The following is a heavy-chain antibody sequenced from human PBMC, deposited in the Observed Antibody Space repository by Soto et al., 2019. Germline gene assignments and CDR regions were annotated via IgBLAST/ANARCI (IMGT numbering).Heavy chain of an antibody. CDR2: IYDSESA. V-gene: IGHV4-31*03. Sequence: QVQLHESGPGLVKASQTLSLICNVSGESISSGGYYWSWIRHHPGKGREWIGYIYDSESAYYNPSLKGRVTISMDTSKNHFAMKLSSVTAADTAVYYCARASSSSSAADYWGQGTLITVSS. CDR3: ARASSSSSAADY. CDR1: GESISSGGYY. J-gene: IGHJ4*02. D-gene: IGHD6-6*01.